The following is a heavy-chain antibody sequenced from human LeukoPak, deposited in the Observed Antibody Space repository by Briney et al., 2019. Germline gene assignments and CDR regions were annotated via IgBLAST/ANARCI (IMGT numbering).Heavy chain of an antibody. CDR3: ARHARGVRYFDY. J-gene: IGHJ4*02. D-gene: IGHD6-6*01. V-gene: IGHV4-59*08. CDR1: GGSISSYY. CDR2: IYYSGST. Sequence: SETLSLTCTVSGGSISSYYWSWIRQPPGKGLEWIGYIYYSGSTNYNPSLKSRVTISVDTSKNQFSLKLSSVTAADTAVYYCARHARGVRYFDYWGQGTLVTVSS.